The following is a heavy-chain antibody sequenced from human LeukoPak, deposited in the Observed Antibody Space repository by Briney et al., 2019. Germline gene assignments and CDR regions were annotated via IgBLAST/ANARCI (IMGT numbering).Heavy chain of an antibody. CDR3: ERDRDSSGYYYFDY. Sequence: PSETLSLTCTVSGGSISSYYWSWIRQPPGKGLEWIGYIYYSGSSNYSPSLKSRVTISVDTSKNQFSLKLSSVTAADTAVYYCERDRDSSGYYYFDYWGQETLVTVSS. J-gene: IGHJ4*02. V-gene: IGHV4-59*01. CDR1: GGSISSYY. CDR2: IYYSGSS. D-gene: IGHD3-22*01.